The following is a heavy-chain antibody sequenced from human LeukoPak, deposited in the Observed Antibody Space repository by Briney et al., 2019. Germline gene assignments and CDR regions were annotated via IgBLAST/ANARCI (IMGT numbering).Heavy chain of an antibody. CDR1: GFTFSYYW. CDR3: AKDNHYCPNGVCYTPSDYHYGMDV. V-gene: IGHV3-23*01. Sequence: PGGSLRLSCAASGFTFSYYWMHWVRHAPGKGLEWVATMSSSGDSTDHADSVKGRFTISRDNSKKTLYLQMNGLRVEDTAVYYCAKDNHYCPNGVCYTPSDYHYGMDVWGQGTTVTVSS. J-gene: IGHJ6*02. CDR2: MSSSGDST. D-gene: IGHD2-8*01.